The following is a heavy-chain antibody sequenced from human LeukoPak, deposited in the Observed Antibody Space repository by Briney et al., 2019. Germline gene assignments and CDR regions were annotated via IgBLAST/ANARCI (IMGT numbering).Heavy chain of an antibody. CDR1: GFTFSSYG. Sequence: RGSLRLSCAASGFTFSSYGMHWVRQAPGKRLEWVAFIRYDGSSKYYADSVKGRFTISRDNSKNTLYLQMNSLRAEDTAVYYCAKQYGSGTFGYYNNYMDVWGKGTTVTVSS. V-gene: IGHV3-30*02. CDR3: AKQYGSGTFGYYNNYMDV. D-gene: IGHD3-10*01. CDR2: IRYDGSSK. J-gene: IGHJ6*03.